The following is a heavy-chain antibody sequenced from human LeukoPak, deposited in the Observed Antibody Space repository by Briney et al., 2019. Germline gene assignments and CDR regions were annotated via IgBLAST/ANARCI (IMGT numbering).Heavy chain of an antibody. Sequence: SETLSLTCTVSGGSIGSAGYYWSWIRQPPGKGLEWIGYIYYDGSTYYTPSLKSRVTLSIDRPRNQFSLNLSSVTAADTAVYYCARWSSDSSGYYSDAFDIWGQGTMVTVSS. D-gene: IGHD3-22*01. CDR1: GGSIGSAGYY. CDR3: ARWSSDSSGYYSDAFDI. J-gene: IGHJ3*02. CDR2: IYYDGST. V-gene: IGHV4-30-2*01.